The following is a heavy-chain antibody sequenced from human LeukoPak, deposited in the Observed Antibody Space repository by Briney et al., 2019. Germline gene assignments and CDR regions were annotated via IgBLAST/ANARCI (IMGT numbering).Heavy chain of an antibody. CDR2: ISSSSSYI. D-gene: IGHD5-18*01. CDR3: ARRYQSGYNYGSTFDY. CDR1: GFTFSDYS. J-gene: IGHJ4*02. Sequence: GGSLRLSCAASGFTFSDYSMNWVRQAPGKGLEWVSSISSSSSYIYYADSVKGRLTISRDNAKNSLYLQMNSLRAEDTAVYYCARRYQSGYNYGSTFDYWGQGNLVTVSS. V-gene: IGHV3-21*01.